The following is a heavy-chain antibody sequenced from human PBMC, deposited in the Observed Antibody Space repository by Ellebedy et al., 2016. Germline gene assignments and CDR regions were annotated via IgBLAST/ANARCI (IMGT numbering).Heavy chain of an antibody. Sequence: SLKISCAASGFTFSSYAMSWVRQAPGKGLEWVSGISWNSGSIGYADSVKGRFTISRDNAKNSLYLQMNSLRAEDTALYYCAKDIRGYYYYGMDVWGQGTTVTVSS. CDR2: ISWNSGSI. CDR1: GFTFSSYA. V-gene: IGHV3-9*01. J-gene: IGHJ6*02. CDR3: AKDIRGYYYYGMDV. D-gene: IGHD3-10*01.